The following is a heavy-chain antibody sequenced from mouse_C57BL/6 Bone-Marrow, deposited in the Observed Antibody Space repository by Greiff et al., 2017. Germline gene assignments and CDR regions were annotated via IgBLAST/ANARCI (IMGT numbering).Heavy chain of an antibody. V-gene: IGHV1-69*01. CDR2: IDPSDSYT. D-gene: IGHD2-4*01. Sequence: QVQLKQPGAELVMPGASVKLSCKASGYTFTSYWMHWVKQRPGQGLEWLGEIDPSDSYTTYNQKFKGKSTLTVDKSSSTAYMQLSSLTSEDSAVYYCARSYYDYDGYAMDYWGQGTSVTVSS. J-gene: IGHJ4*01. CDR3: ARSYYDYDGYAMDY. CDR1: GYTFTSYW.